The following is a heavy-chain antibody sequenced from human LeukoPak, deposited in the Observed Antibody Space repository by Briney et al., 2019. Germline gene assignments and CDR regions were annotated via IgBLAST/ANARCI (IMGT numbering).Heavy chain of an antibody. J-gene: IGHJ4*02. CDR2: INTDGKST. D-gene: IGHD6-13*01. V-gene: IGHV3-74*01. Sequence: GGSLRLSCAASGFTFSTYWMHWVRHAPGKGLVWVSRINTDGKSTSYADSVKGRFTISRDNAKNAPYLQMNSLRAEDTAVYYCARSPYSSSWYFDYWGQGTLVTVSS. CDR1: GFTFSTYW. CDR3: ARSPYSSSWYFDY.